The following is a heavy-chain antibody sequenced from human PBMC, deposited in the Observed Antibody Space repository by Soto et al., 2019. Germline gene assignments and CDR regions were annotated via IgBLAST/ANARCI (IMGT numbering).Heavy chain of an antibody. CDR3: ASGYNGGLDS. CDR1: GGTFSSYP. CDR2: IIPIFGTA. D-gene: IGHD2-15*01. J-gene: IGHJ4*02. V-gene: IGHV1-69*01. Sequence: QVQLVQSGAEVKKPGSSVKVSCKASGGTFSSYPINWVRQAPGQGLEWMGEIIPIFGTANYAQKSQGRVTITADEFTSTAYMELSSLRSDDTAVYYCASGYNGGLDSWGQGPLVTVSS.